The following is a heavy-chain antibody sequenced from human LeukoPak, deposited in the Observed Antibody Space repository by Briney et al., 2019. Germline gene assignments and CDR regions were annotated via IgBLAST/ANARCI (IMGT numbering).Heavy chain of an antibody. D-gene: IGHD1-26*01. V-gene: IGHV4-59*01. CDR2: IYYSGST. Sequence: NSSETLSLTCAVYGVSFSGYYWSWIRQPPGKGLEWIGYIYYSGSTNYNPSLKSRVTISVDTSKNQFSLKLSSVTAADTAVYYCAREREWEAFFDYWGQGTLVTVSS. CDR3: AREREWEAFFDY. CDR1: GVSFSGYY. J-gene: IGHJ4*02.